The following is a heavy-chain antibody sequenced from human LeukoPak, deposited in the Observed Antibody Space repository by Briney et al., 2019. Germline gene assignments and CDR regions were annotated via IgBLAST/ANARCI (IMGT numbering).Heavy chain of an antibody. CDR3: AREEEAYSGSRIDY. CDR1: GFTFSNYA. V-gene: IGHV3-23*01. D-gene: IGHD1-26*01. CDR2: TSGSGSSI. J-gene: IGHJ4*02. Sequence: PGGSLRLSCAASGFTFSNYAMSWVRQAPGKGLEWVSGTSGSGSSIYCADSVKGRFTISRDNSKNTLYMQMNSLRAEDTAAYYCAREEEAYSGSRIDYWGQGTLVTVSS.